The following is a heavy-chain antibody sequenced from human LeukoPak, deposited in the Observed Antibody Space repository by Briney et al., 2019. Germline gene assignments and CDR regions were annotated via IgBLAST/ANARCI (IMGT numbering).Heavy chain of an antibody. J-gene: IGHJ4*02. CDR3: ARDSYGSGSSPPPIDY. V-gene: IGHV3-21*01. Sequence: GGSLRLSCAASGSTFSCYSMNWVRQAPGKGLEWVSSISSSSSYIYYADSVKGRFTISRDNAKNSLYLQMNSLRAEDTAVYYCARDSYGSGSSPPPIDYWGQGSLVTVSS. CDR2: ISSSSSYI. D-gene: IGHD3-10*01. CDR1: GSTFSCYS.